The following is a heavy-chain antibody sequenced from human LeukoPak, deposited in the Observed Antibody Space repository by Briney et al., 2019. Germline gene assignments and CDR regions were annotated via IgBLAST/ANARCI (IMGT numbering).Heavy chain of an antibody. Sequence: GGSLRLSCAASGFTFDDYAMPRVRQAPGKGLEWVSGISWNSGSIGYADSVKGRFTISRDNAKNSLYLQMNSLRAEDTALYYCAKVRHNYYDSSGFDYWGQGTLVTVSS. D-gene: IGHD3-22*01. CDR2: ISWNSGSI. CDR1: GFTFDDYA. V-gene: IGHV3-9*01. CDR3: AKVRHNYYDSSGFDY. J-gene: IGHJ4*02.